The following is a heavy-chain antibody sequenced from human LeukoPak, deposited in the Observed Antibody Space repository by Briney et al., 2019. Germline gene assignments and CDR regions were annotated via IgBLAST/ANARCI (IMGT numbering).Heavy chain of an antibody. CDR3: AKDHRYDSSGFKAIFDY. CDR2: ISGSGGST. CDR1: GFTFSSYA. Sequence: GGSLRLSCAASGFTFSSYAMSWVRQAPGKGLEWVSAISGSGGSTYYADSVKGRFTISRDNSKNTLYLQMNSLRAEDTAVYYCAKDHRYDSSGFKAIFDYWGQGTLVTVSS. V-gene: IGHV3-23*01. D-gene: IGHD3-22*01. J-gene: IGHJ4*02.